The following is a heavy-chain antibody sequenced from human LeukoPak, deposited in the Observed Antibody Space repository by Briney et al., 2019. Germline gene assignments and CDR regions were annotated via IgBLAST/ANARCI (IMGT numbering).Heavy chain of an antibody. D-gene: IGHD3-22*01. V-gene: IGHV4-59*01. CDR1: GGSISSYY. CDR2: IYYSGST. CDR3: ARDTTYYYDSSGYYYVGYFDY. J-gene: IGHJ4*02. Sequence: SETLSLTCTVSGGSISSYYWSWIRQPPGKGLEWIGYIYYSGSTNYNPSLKSRVTISVDTSKNQFSLKLSSVTAADTAVYYCARDTTYYYDSSGYYYVGYFDYRGQGTLVTVSS.